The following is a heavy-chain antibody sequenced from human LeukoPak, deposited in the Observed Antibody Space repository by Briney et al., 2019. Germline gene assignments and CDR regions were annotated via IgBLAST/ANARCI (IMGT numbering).Heavy chain of an antibody. J-gene: IGHJ5*02. CDR2: INHSGST. CDR3: ATAPESIAAAGTNAFDP. Sequence: SETLSLTCAVYGGSFSGHYWSWIRHPPRKGLEWIGEINHSGSTNYNPPLKRRVTISVDTSKNQFSLKLSSVTAADTAVYYCATAPESIAAAGTNAFDPWGQGTLVTVSS. V-gene: IGHV4-34*01. D-gene: IGHD6-13*01. CDR1: GGSFSGHY.